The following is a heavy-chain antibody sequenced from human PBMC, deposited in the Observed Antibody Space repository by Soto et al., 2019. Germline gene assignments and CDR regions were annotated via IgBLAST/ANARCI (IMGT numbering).Heavy chain of an antibody. CDR1: GFTFSSYG. D-gene: IGHD4-17*01. J-gene: IGHJ4*02. CDR3: AKYLDYGDLIGY. Sequence: PGGSLRLSCAASGFTFSSYGMHWVRQAPGKGLEWVAVISYDGSNKYYADSVKGRFTISRDNSKNTLYLQMNSLRAEDTAVYYCAKYLDYGDLIGYWGQGTLVTVSS. V-gene: IGHV3-30*18. CDR2: ISYDGSNK.